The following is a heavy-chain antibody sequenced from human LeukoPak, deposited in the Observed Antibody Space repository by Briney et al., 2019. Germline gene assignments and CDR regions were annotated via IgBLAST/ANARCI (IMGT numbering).Heavy chain of an antibody. V-gene: IGHV4-39*01. CDR1: GGSISSSSYY. Sequence: SETLSLTCTVSGGSISSSSYYWGWIRQPPGKGLEWIGSIYYSGSTYYNPSLKSRVTISVDTSKNQFSLKLSSVTAADTAVYYCARGRMFTAYGSGPQYYFDYWGQGTLVTVSS. CDR3: ARGRMFTAYGSGPQYYFDY. CDR2: IYYSGST. D-gene: IGHD3-10*01. J-gene: IGHJ4*02.